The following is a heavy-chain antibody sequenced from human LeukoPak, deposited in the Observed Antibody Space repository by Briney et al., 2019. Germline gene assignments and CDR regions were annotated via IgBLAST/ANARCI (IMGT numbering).Heavy chain of an antibody. Sequence: SETLSLTCAVSGGSISSNNWWSWVRPPPGKGLEWIGEIYHSGSTNYNPSLKSRVTISVDKSKNQFSLKLSSVTAADTAVYYCARVDVGGGYNWFDPWGQGTLVTVSS. CDR2: IYHSGST. CDR1: GGSISSNNW. V-gene: IGHV4-4*02. D-gene: IGHD2-15*01. CDR3: ARVDVGGGYNWFDP. J-gene: IGHJ5*02.